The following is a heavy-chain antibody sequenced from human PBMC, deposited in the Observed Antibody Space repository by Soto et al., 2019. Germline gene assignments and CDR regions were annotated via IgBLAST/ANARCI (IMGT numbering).Heavy chain of an antibody. CDR3: ARDRVRRVLRKTYYFYGLDV. V-gene: IGHV3-30-3*01. J-gene: IGHJ6*02. Sequence: QVQLAESGGAVVQPGKSLRLSCAASGFTFSNYAMHWVRQAPGKGLEWVAVISYDGNNKYYADSVKGRFTISRDSSKNTLFLQMNSLRGEDTAVYYCARDRVRRVLRKTYYFYGLDVWGQGTTVTVSS. D-gene: IGHD3-10*01. CDR2: ISYDGNNK. CDR1: GFTFSNYA.